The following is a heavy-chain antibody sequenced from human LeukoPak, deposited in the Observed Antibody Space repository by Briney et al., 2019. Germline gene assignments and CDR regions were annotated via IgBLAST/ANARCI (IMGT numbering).Heavy chain of an antibody. CDR2: IRSKAYGGTT. Sequence: GGSLRLSCTASGFTFGDYAMSWVRQAPGQGLERVSFIRSKAYGGTTEYPAPVKGRFTISRDDSKSIAYLQMNSLTTEDTAVYYCTRVSLVAASVFFDYWGPGTLVTVPS. V-gene: IGHV3-49*04. CDR3: TRVSLVAASVFFDY. D-gene: IGHD2-15*01. J-gene: IGHJ4*02. CDR1: GFTFGDYA.